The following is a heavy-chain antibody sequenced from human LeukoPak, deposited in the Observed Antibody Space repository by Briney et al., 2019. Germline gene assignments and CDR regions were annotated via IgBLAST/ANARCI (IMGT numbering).Heavy chain of an antibody. V-gene: IGHV3-23*03. CDR1: GFTFRNYA. CDR2: FSNRT. CDR3: AKDWYDY. Sequence: GGSLRLSCVASGFTFRNYAMICVRQAPGKGLEWVSVFSNRTHYADSVKGRFTTSRDNSRNTLYLEMNNLRAEDTAIYYGAKDWYDYWDQGTLVTVSS. J-gene: IGHJ4*02. D-gene: IGHD6-13*01.